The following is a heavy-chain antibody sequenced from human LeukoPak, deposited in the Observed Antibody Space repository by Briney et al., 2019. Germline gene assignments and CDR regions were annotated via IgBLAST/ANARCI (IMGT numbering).Heavy chain of an antibody. CDR2: ISPHNGQT. D-gene: IGHD1/OR15-1a*01. CDR1: GYIFTFYG. J-gene: IGHJ5*02. V-gene: IGHV1-18*01. Sequence: ASVKLSCKASGYIFTFYGITSVRQAPGQRVEWMGWISPHNGQTLYAHEVQDRVIMTTDASTTTAYMELRSLRSDDTVVYYCAKTREHDLNDLWGQGTLVTVSS. CDR3: AKTREHDLNDL.